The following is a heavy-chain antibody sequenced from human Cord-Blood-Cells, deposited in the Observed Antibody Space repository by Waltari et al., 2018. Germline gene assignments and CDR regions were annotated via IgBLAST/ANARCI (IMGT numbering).Heavy chain of an antibody. CDR1: GFHVSSHH. D-gene: IGHD4-4*01. V-gene: IGHV3-53*01. Sequence: EVQLVESGGGLIQPGGSLRLSCAAAGFHVSSHHMSWVRQAPGKGLEWFSVIYSGVSNYYADSVKGRFTISRDNSKNTLYLQMNSLRAEDTAMYYCARDGPTGFDYWGQGTLVTVSS. CDR3: ARDGPTGFDY. CDR2: IYSGVSN. J-gene: IGHJ4*02.